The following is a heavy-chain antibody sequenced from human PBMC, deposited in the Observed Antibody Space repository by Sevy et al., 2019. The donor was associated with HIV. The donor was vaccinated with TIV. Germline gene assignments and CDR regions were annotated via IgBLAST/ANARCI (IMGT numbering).Heavy chain of an antibody. D-gene: IGHD1-26*01. CDR1: GFTFSSYA. Sequence: GESLKISCAASGFTFSSYAMSWVRQAPGKGLEWVSAISGSGGSTYDADSVKGRFTISRDNSKNTLYLQMNSLRAEDTAVYYCAKDPPTYSGSYGGYFQHWGQRTLVTDSS. CDR2: ISGSGGST. CDR3: AKDPPTYSGSYGGYFQH. J-gene: IGHJ1*01. V-gene: IGHV3-23*01.